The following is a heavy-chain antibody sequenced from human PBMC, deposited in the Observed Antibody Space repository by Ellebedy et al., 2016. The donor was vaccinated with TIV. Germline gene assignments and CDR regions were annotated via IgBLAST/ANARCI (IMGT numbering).Heavy chain of an antibody. J-gene: IGHJ6*03. CDR1: AFVYGGFC. Sequence: GESLKISCAASAFVYGGFCMTWVRQAPGKGLEWVSSIDSSGGDTHYADSVKGRFTISRDNARNSLYLQMNSLGVEDTAVYYCVRFPRGAPFVDYLYYMDVWGKGTTVPVSS. CDR3: VRFPRGAPFVDYLYYMDV. D-gene: IGHD2-21*01. V-gene: IGHV3-21*01. CDR2: IDSSGGDT.